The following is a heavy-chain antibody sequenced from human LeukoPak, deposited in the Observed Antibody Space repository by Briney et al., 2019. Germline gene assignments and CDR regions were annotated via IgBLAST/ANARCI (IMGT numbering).Heavy chain of an antibody. D-gene: IGHD2-2*03. V-gene: IGHV3-33*01. J-gene: IGHJ3*02. CDR3: ARGMDVRAFDI. CDR2: IWCDGSNK. Sequence: PGGSLRLSCAASGFTFSSYGMHWVRQAPGKGLEWVAVIWCDGSNKYYADSVKGRFTISRDNSKNTLYLQMNSLRAEDTAVYYCARGMDVRAFDIWGQGTMVTVSS. CDR1: GFTFSSYG.